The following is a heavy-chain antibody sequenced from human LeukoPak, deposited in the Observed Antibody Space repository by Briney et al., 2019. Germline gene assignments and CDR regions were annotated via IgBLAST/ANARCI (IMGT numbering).Heavy chain of an antibody. Sequence: ASVKVSCKAAGYTLTDHHMILGRQAPGQGLEWMGGVKPDNGGIKYAQEFQGRVTMTRDTSISTAYMELSRLRSDDTAVYYCAREQDAFDIWGQGTMVTVSS. CDR3: AREQDAFDI. J-gene: IGHJ3*02. CDR2: VKPDNGGI. CDR1: GYTLTDHH. V-gene: IGHV1-2*02.